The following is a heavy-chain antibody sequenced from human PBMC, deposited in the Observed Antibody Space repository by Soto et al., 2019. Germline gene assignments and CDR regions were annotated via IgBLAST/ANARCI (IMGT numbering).Heavy chain of an antibody. J-gene: IGHJ3*02. CDR3: ARAYSDAFDI. V-gene: IGHV3-11*01. D-gene: IGHD2-15*01. CDR2: ISSSGTGI. CDR1: GFTFSDYY. Sequence: ESGGGLVKPGGSLRLSCAASGFTFSDYYMTWIRQAPGKGLEWVSYISSSGTGIYYADSVKGRFTISRDNGKNSLYLQMSSLRVEDTAVYYCARAYSDAFDIWGQGTMVTVSS.